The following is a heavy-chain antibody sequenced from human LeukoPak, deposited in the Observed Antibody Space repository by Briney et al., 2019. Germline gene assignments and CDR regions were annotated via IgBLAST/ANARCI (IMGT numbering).Heavy chain of an antibody. D-gene: IGHD2-15*01. CDR2: ISGGGETT. CDR3: ARASAGYFGYFFFNT. Sequence: GGSLRLSCAASGFTFSSYSMNWVRQAPGKGLEWVSSISGGGETTYYADSAKGRFTISRDNSQNTLYLQMNSLRAEDTAVYYCARASAGYFGYFFFNTWAKGTLLTVSS. J-gene: IGHJ4*02. CDR1: GFTFSSYS. V-gene: IGHV3-23*01.